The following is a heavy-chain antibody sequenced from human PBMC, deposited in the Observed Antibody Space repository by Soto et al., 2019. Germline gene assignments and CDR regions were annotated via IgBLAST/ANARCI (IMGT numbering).Heavy chain of an antibody. Sequence: QVQVVESGGGVVQPGRSLRLSCAVSGFTFSNYGMHWVRQAPGKELEWVALISYDVNNKYYADSVKGRFTISRDNSKNTLFLQMNGLRAEDTAVYYCSKGGSKAGMDVWGQGTTVTVSS. CDR2: ISYDVNNK. D-gene: IGHD1-26*01. J-gene: IGHJ6*02. V-gene: IGHV3-30*18. CDR1: GFTFSNYG. CDR3: SKGGSKAGMDV.